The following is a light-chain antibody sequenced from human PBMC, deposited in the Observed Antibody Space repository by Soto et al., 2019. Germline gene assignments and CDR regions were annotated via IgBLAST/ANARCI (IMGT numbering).Light chain of an antibody. CDR3: QQYNNWPGT. Sequence: EIVLTQSPGTLSVSPGERATLSCRASQSVSSNLAWYQQKPGRAPRLLFYGASTGATGIPARFSGSGSETEFTLSISSLQSEDFAVYYCQQYNNWPGTFGQGTKVEIK. CDR1: QSVSSN. J-gene: IGKJ1*01. CDR2: GAS. V-gene: IGKV3-15*01.